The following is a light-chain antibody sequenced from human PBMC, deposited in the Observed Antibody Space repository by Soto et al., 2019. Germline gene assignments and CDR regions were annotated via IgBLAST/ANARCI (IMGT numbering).Light chain of an antibody. V-gene: IGKV3-11*01. J-gene: IGKJ4*01. CDR2: DAS. Sequence: EIVLIQSPVTLSLSPGERATLSCRASQSISSSLAWYQQNPGQAPRLLIFDASNRATGIPVRFSGSGSGTDFTLTISNLQPDHCTGYYCQQHCGWPLTFARGTRVQI. CDR1: QSISSS. CDR3: QQHCGWPLT.